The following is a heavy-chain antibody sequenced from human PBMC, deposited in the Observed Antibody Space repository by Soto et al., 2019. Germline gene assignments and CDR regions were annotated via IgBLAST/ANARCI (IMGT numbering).Heavy chain of an antibody. CDR2: IIPIFGTT. V-gene: IGHV1-69*15. D-gene: IGHD6-25*01. Sequence: QVQLVQSGAEVKKPGSSVKVSCKASGGTFSSYAISWVRQAPGQGLEWMGRIIPIFGTTNYAQRFQGRVTITADPSTNTAYLELSTLRSEDTAVYFCARGSSGCPYFDYWGQGTLVTVSS. CDR1: GGTFSSYA. CDR3: ARGSSGCPYFDY. J-gene: IGHJ4*02.